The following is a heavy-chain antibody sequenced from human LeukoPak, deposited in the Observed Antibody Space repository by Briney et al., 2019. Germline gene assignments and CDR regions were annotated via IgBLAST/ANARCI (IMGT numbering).Heavy chain of an antibody. CDR3: ARGYSSSWSIDY. V-gene: IGHV4-59*01. CDR2: IYYSGST. CDR1: GGSISSYY. D-gene: IGHD6-13*01. J-gene: IGHJ4*02. Sequence: SETLSLTCTVSGGSISSYYWSWIRQPPGKGLEWIGYIYYSGSTNYNPSLKSRVTISVDTSKNQFSLKLSSVTAADTAVYYCARGYSSSWSIDYWGQGTLVTVSS.